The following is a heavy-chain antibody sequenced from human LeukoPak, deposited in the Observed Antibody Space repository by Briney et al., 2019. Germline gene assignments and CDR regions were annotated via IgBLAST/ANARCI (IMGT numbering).Heavy chain of an antibody. CDR2: ISWNSGSI. D-gene: IGHD4-17*01. J-gene: IGHJ3*02. V-gene: IGHV3-9*03. Sequence: GGSLRLSCATSGFTFSSYAMSWVRQAPGKGLEWGSGISWNSGSIGYADSVKGRFTISRDNAKNSLYLQMNSLRAEDMALYYCAKDLCAVTTGCAFDIWGQGTMVTVSS. CDR1: GFTFSSYA. CDR3: AKDLCAVTTGCAFDI.